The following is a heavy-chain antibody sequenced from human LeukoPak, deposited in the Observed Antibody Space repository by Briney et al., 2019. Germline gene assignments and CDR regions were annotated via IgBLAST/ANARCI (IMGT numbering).Heavy chain of an antibody. J-gene: IGHJ4*02. Sequence: GGSLRLSCAASGFTFGSYAMYWVRQAPGKGLEWVSGIFGSGGSAHYADSVKGRFTISRDNSKNTVYLQMDSLRVEDTAIYYCAKTTTGYTSGRYPAWPIDYWGQGTLVTVSS. V-gene: IGHV3-23*01. CDR3: AKTTTGYTSGRYPAWPIDY. CDR2: IFGSGGSA. D-gene: IGHD2-15*01. CDR1: GFTFGSYA.